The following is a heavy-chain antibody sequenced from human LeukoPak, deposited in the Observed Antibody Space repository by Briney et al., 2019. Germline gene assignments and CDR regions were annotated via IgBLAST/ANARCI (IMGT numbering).Heavy chain of an antibody. Sequence: GGSLRLSCAASGFTFSSYAMSWVRQAPGKGLEWVAVISYDGSNKYYADSVKGRFTISRDNSKNTLYLQMNSLRAEDTAVYYCARDDSLLWFGDLSGLFDYWGQGTLVTVSS. CDR3: ARDDSLLWFGDLSGLFDY. D-gene: IGHD3-10*01. J-gene: IGHJ4*02. V-gene: IGHV3-30*03. CDR2: ISYDGSNK. CDR1: GFTFSSYA.